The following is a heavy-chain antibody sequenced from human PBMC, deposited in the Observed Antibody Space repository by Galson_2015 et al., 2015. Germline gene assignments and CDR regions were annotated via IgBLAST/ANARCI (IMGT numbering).Heavy chain of an antibody. J-gene: IGHJ6*02. CDR2: IYTGDSDP. CDR1: GYSFASYW. Sequence: QSGAEVIKPGESLKISCTGSGYSFASYWIGWVRQMPGKGLEWMGIIYTGDSDPRYSPSFQGQVTISADKSISTAYLQWSSLKASDTAMYYCARQDRIAAAGTPNGMDVWGQGTTVTVSS. D-gene: IGHD6-13*01. V-gene: IGHV5-51*01. CDR3: ARQDRIAAAGTPNGMDV.